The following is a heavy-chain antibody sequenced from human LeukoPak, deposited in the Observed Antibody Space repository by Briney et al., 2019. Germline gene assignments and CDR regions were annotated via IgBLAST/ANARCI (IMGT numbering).Heavy chain of an antibody. CDR1: GGSISSSSFY. CDR3: ARGRRPVLKH. V-gene: IGHV4-39*01. CDR2: IYYSGSA. Sequence: SETLSLTCSVSGGSISSSSFYWGWIRQPPGKGLEWIGSIYYSGSAYYNPSLESRVTVSVDTSKNQFSLKVSSVAAADTAVYCCARGRRPVLKHWGQGTLVTVSS. D-gene: IGHD3-10*01. J-gene: IGHJ1*01.